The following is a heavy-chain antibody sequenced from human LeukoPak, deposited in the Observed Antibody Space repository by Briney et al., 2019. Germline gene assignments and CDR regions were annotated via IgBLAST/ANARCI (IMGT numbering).Heavy chain of an antibody. J-gene: IGHJ4*02. CDR3: ARGYYDSPY. D-gene: IGHD3-3*01. CDR1: GASISSYY. Sequence: SETLSLTCTVSGASISSYYWSWIRQPPGKGLEWIGYIYYTGSTNYNPSPKSRVTISVDTSKNQFSLKLSSVTAADTAVYYCARGYYDSPYWGQGTLVTVSS. CDR2: IYYTGST. V-gene: IGHV4-59*01.